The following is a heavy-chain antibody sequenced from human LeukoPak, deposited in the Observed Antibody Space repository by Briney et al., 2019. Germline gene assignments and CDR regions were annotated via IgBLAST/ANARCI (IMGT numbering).Heavy chain of an antibody. CDR1: GGTFSSYA. CDR2: IIPIFGTA. D-gene: IGHD6-19*01. V-gene: IGHV1-69*06. Sequence: SVKVSCKASGGTFSSYAISWVRQAPGQGLEWMGGIIPIFGTANYAQKFQGRVTITADKSTSTAYMELSGLRSEDTAVYYCARSGWYSSDYYYYYMDVWGKGTTVTVSS. CDR3: ARSGWYSSDYYYYYMDV. J-gene: IGHJ6*03.